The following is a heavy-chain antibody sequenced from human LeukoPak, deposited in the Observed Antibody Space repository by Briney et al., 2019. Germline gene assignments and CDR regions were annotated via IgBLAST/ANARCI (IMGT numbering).Heavy chain of an antibody. CDR2: INTYNVNT. V-gene: IGHV1-18*01. CDR3: ARDSRRGYSYGYDY. CDR1: GYTFTSYG. D-gene: IGHD5-18*01. J-gene: IGHJ4*02. Sequence: ASVKVSCKTSGYTFTSYGVSWVRQAPGQGIEWMGWINTYNVNTNYAQKFQGRVTLTTDASTSTVYMELRSLRSDDTAVYYCARDSRRGYSYGYDYWGQGTLVTVSS.